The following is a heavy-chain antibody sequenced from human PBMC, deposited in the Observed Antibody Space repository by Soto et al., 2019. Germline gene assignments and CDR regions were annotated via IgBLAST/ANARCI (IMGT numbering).Heavy chain of an antibody. Sequence: QVQLQESGPGLVKPSETLSLTCTVSGGSISSYYWSWIRQPPGKGLEWIGYIYYSGSTNYNPSLSGLVTHSVDTSKNHFSLNMSSVTAADTAVYYCARARGFGWYSRGWYGPGGDFDYWGQGTLVTVSS. CDR1: GGSISSYY. CDR3: ARARGFGWYSRGWYGPGGDFDY. CDR2: IYYSGST. V-gene: IGHV4-59*01. D-gene: IGHD6-19*01. J-gene: IGHJ4*02.